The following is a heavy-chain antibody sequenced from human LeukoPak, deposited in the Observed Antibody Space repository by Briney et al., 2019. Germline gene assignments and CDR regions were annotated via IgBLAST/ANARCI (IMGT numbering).Heavy chain of an antibody. D-gene: IGHD6-13*01. J-gene: IGHJ4*02. CDR1: GFIFSTYA. V-gene: IGHV3-23*01. CDR3: AKNIAAPTTPFDY. Sequence: GGSLRLSCAASGFIFSTYAVNGARHAPGKGREGGSGISGSGGTTYYADSVKGRYTISRDNPKNTLYLQMNYLRAEDTALYYCAKNIAAPTTPFDYWGQGTLVTVSS. CDR2: ISGSGGTT.